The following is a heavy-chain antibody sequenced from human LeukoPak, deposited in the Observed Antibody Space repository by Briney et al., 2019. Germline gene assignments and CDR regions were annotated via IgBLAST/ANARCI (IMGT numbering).Heavy chain of an antibody. V-gene: IGHV3-23*01. CDR3: AKQGYSSSWYGDYYYGMDV. Sequence: GGSLRLSCAAPGFTFSSYAMSWVRQAPGKGLEWVSAISGSGGSTYYADSVKGRFTISRDNSKNTLYLQMNSLRAEDTAVYYCAKQGYSSSWYGDYYYGMDVWGQGTTVTVSS. CDR1: GFTFSSYA. CDR2: ISGSGGST. D-gene: IGHD6-13*01. J-gene: IGHJ6*02.